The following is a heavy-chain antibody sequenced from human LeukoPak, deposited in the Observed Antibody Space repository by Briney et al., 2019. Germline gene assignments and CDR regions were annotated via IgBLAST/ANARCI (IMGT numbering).Heavy chain of an antibody. CDR2: ISYDGSNK. D-gene: IGHD3-10*01. J-gene: IGHJ4*02. V-gene: IGHV3-30-3*01. CDR1: GFTFSSYA. CDR3: ARDGRVRGVILFFDY. Sequence: PGGSLRLSCAASGFTFSSYAMHWVRQAPGKGLEWVAVISYDGSNKYYADSVKGRFTISRDNSKNTLYLQMNSLRAEDTAVYYCARDGRVRGVILFFDYWGQGTLVTVSS.